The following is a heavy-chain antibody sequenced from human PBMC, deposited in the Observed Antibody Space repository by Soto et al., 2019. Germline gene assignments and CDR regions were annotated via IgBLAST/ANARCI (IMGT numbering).Heavy chain of an antibody. J-gene: IGHJ6*02. V-gene: IGHV4-59*01. CDR3: AREGVAAPYYYYGMDV. D-gene: IGHD2-15*01. CDR1: GDSIRSYY. Sequence: PSETLSLTCTVSGDSIRSYYWSWIRQPPGKGLEWIGYISYTGSTHYNPSLKSRVTISADTSKNQFSLKLSSVTTADTALYYCAREGVAAPYYYYGMDVWGHGSTVTVSS. CDR2: ISYTGST.